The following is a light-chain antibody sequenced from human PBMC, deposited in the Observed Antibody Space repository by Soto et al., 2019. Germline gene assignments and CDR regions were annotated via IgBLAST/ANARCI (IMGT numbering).Light chain of an antibody. CDR2: EVS. CDR3: SSYSGTNYHYV. V-gene: IGLV2-8*01. CDR1: SSDVGGYNY. Sequence: QSALTQPPSASGSFGQSVTISCTGTSSDVGGYNYVSWYQQHPGKAPKLMIYEVSERPSGVPDRFSGSKSGNMASLTVSGLQADDEADYYCSSYSGTNYHYVFGTGTKVTVL. J-gene: IGLJ1*01.